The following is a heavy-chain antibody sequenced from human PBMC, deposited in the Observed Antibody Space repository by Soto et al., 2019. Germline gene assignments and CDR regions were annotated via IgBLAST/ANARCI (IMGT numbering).Heavy chain of an antibody. D-gene: IGHD3-10*01. CDR3: AKDALHYGFDYYYYMDV. Sequence: GGSLRLSCAASGFTFSSYGMHWVRQAPGKGLEWVAVISYDGSNKYYADPVKGRFTISRDNSKNTLYLQMNSLRAEDTAVYYCAKDALHYGFDYYYYMDVWGKGTTVTVSS. J-gene: IGHJ6*03. V-gene: IGHV3-30*18. CDR1: GFTFSSYG. CDR2: ISYDGSNK.